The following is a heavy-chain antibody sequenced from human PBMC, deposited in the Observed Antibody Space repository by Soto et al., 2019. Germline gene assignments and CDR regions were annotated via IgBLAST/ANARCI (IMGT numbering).Heavy chain of an antibody. D-gene: IGHD6-19*01. CDR1: GFTFTSYA. Sequence: EVQLLESGGGLVQPGGSLRLSCAASGFTFTSYAMSWVRQAPGKGLEWVSAISGSGDNTFYADSVKGRSTISRDNSKNQLYMQMNSLRDEDTAVYYCTKRGAESSGWGVFDIWGQGTVVTVSS. V-gene: IGHV3-23*01. CDR2: ISGSGDNT. CDR3: TKRGAESSGWGVFDI. J-gene: IGHJ3*02.